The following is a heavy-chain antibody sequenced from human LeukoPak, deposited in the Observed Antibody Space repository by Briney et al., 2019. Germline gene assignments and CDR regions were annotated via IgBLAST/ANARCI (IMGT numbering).Heavy chain of an antibody. Sequence: SETLSLTCGVYGESFSGYYWSWIRQPPGKGLEWIGEINHSGSTNYNPSLKSRVTILVDTSKNQFSLKLSSVTAADTAVYYCARLSTSWYNWFDPWGQGTLVTVSS. CDR2: INHSGST. J-gene: IGHJ5*02. D-gene: IGHD2-2*01. CDR1: GESFSGYY. CDR3: ARLSTSWYNWFDP. V-gene: IGHV4-34*01.